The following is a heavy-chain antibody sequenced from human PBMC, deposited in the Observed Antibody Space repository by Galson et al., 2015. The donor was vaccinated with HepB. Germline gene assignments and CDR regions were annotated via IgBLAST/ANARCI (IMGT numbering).Heavy chain of an antibody. Sequence: SLRLSCAASGFTFSSYSMNWVRQAPGKGLEWVSSISSSSSYIYYADSVKGRFTISRDNAKNSLYLQMNSLRAEDTAVYYCASGSYYGDWFDPWGQGTLVTVSS. CDR2: ISSSSSYI. CDR3: ASGSYYGDWFDP. D-gene: IGHD1-26*01. CDR1: GFTFSSYS. J-gene: IGHJ5*02. V-gene: IGHV3-21*01.